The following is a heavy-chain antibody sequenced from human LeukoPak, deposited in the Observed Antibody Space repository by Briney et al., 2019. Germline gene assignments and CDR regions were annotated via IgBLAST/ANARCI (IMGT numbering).Heavy chain of an antibody. CDR3: ARMQLWSFEY. J-gene: IGHJ4*02. D-gene: IGHD5-18*01. V-gene: IGHV3-7*04. CDR2: INQDGSEK. CDR1: GYIFSNYW. Sequence: GGSLRLSCVASGYIFSNYWMNWVRQAPGKGLEWVANINQDGSEKYYVDSVKGRFTISRDNAKNSLYLQMNSLRAEDTAVYYCARMQLWSFEYWGQGSLVTVSS.